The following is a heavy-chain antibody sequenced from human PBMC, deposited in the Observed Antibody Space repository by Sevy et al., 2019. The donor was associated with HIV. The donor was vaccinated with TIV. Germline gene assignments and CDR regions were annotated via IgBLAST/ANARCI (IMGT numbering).Heavy chain of an antibody. V-gene: IGHV3-21*01. Sequence: GGSLRLSCAASGFTFSTYNMNWIRPAPGKGLEWVSSITDSSNYIYHADSVKGRFTISRDNAKNSLYLQMNSLRAEDTAVYFCARDRRTLNYYGSSGYNYYFDYWGQRTLVTVSS. J-gene: IGHJ4*02. CDR3: ARDRRTLNYYGSSGYNYYFDY. CDR1: GFTFSTYN. CDR2: ITDSSNYI. D-gene: IGHD3-22*01.